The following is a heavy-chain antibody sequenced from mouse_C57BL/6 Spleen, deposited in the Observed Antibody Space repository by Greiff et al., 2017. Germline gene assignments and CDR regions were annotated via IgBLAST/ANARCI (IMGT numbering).Heavy chain of an antibody. CDR1: GYTFTSYW. J-gene: IGHJ4*01. V-gene: IGHV1-55*01. D-gene: IGHD1-1*01. CDR2: IYPGSGST. Sequence: QVQLQQPGAELVKPGASVKMSCKASGYTFTSYWITWVKPRPGQGLEWIGDIYPGSGSTNYNEKFTSKATLTVDTSSSTASKQRSSLTSEDSAVYYRAIGEAYYYGSTRDYGGQGTSVTVSS. CDR3: AIGEAYYYGSTRDY.